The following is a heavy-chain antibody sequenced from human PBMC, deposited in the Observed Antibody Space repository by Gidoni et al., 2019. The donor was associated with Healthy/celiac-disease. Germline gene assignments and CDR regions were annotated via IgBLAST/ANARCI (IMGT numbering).Heavy chain of an antibody. Sequence: QVQLVQSGAEVKKPGASVKVSCKASGYTFTSSAMQWVRQAPGQRLEWMGWINPVNGNTKYSQKFQGRVTITRDTSASTAYMELSSLRSEDTAVYYCARRGDEADYFDYWGQGTLVTVSS. J-gene: IGHJ4*02. CDR3: ARRGDEADYFDY. D-gene: IGHD3-10*01. CDR2: INPVNGNT. CDR1: GYTFTSSA. V-gene: IGHV1-3*01.